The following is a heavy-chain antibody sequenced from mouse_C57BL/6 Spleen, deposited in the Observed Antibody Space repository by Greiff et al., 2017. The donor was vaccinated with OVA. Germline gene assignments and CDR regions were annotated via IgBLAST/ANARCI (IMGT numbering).Heavy chain of an antibody. CDR1: GFTFSSYA. CDR3: ASYYGNGGAWFAY. Sequence: VQLKESGGGLVKPGGSLKLSCAASGFTFSSYAMSWVRQTPEKRLEWVATISDGGSYTYYPDNVKGRFTISRDNAKNNLYLQMSHLKSEDTAMYYCASYYGNGGAWFAYWGQGTLVTVSA. D-gene: IGHD2-1*01. CDR2: ISDGGSYT. V-gene: IGHV5-4*01. J-gene: IGHJ3*01.